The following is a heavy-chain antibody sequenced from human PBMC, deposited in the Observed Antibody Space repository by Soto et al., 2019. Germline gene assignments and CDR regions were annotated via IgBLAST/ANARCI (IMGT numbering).Heavy chain of an antibody. V-gene: IGHV1-69*01. CDR1: GGTFSSYA. J-gene: IGHJ5*02. Sequence: QVQLVQSGAEVKKPGSSVKVSCKASGGTFSSYAISWVRQAPGQGLEWMGGIIPIFGTANYAQKFQGRVTITADDSTSTAYIELSSLRSEDTAVYYCARDPLSYCGGDCYTRGDWFDPWGQGTLVTVSS. CDR3: ARDPLSYCGGDCYTRGDWFDP. CDR2: IIPIFGTA. D-gene: IGHD2-21*02.